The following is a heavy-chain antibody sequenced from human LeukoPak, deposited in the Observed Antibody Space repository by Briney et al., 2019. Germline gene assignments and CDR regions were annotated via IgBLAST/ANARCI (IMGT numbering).Heavy chain of an antibody. V-gene: IGHV3-23*01. Sequence: PGGSLRLSCAASGFTVSSNYMSWVRQAPGKGLEWVSAISGSGGSTYYADSVKGRFTISRDNSKNTLYLQMNSLRAEDTAVYYCTKDAYRSPGGAFDIWGQGTMVTVSS. D-gene: IGHD3-16*01. CDR2: ISGSGGST. CDR1: GFTVSSNY. J-gene: IGHJ3*02. CDR3: TKDAYRSPGGAFDI.